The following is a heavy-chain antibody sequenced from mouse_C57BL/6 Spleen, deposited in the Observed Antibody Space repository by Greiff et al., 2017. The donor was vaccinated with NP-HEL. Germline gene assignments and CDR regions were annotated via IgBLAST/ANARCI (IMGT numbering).Heavy chain of an antibody. V-gene: IGHV1-64*01. CDR1: GYTFTSYW. CDR2: IHPNSGST. D-gene: IGHD1-1*01. CDR3: AREGLCGSSYEYAMDY. J-gene: IGHJ4*01. Sequence: QVQLQQPGAELVKPGASVKLSCKASGYTFTSYWMHWVKQRPGQGLEWIGMIHPNSGSTNYNEKFKSKATLTVDKSSSTAYMQLSSLTSEDSAVYYCAREGLCGSSYEYAMDYWGQGTSVTVSS.